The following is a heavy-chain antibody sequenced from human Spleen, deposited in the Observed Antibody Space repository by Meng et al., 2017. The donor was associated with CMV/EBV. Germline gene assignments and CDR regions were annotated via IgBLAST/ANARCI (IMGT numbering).Heavy chain of an antibody. D-gene: IGHD6-6*01. CDR1: GDSISSSTSY. V-gene: IGHV4-39*01. CDR3: ARGHSSSSNWFDP. J-gene: IGHJ5*02. Sequence: SETLSLTCTVSGDSISSSTSYWGWIRQPPGKGLEWIGNIFYSGSNSYNPSLKSRVTISVDTSKSQLSLKLSSVTAADTAVYDCARGHSSSSNWFDPWGQGTLVTVSS. CDR2: IFYSGSN.